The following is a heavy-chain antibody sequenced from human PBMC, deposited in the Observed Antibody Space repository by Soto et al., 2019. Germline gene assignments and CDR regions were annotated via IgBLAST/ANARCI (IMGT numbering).Heavy chain of an antibody. J-gene: IGHJ5*02. D-gene: IGHD2-2*02. Sequence: LSLTCAVSGYSTSSGYYWGWIRQPPGKGLEWIGSIYHSGSTYYNPSLKSRVTISVDTSKNQFSLKLSSVTAADTAVYYCARSPSAAIGGGWFDPWGQGTLVTVSS. CDR2: IYHSGST. CDR1: GYSTSSGYY. CDR3: ARSPSAAIGGGWFDP. V-gene: IGHV4-38-2*01.